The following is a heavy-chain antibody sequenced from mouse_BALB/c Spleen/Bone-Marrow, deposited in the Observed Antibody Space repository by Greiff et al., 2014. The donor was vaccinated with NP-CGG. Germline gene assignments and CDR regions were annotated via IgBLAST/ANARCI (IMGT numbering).Heavy chain of an antibody. J-gene: IGHJ3*01. CDR3: ANYYYGSSLFAY. Sequence: VHVKQSGAELVKPGASVKLSCTASGFNIKDTYMHWVKQRPEQGLEWIGRIDPANGNTKYGPKFQGKATITADTSSNTAYLQLSSLTSEDTAVYYCANYYYGSSLFAYWGQGTLVTVSA. CDR2: IDPANGNT. V-gene: IGHV14-3*02. D-gene: IGHD1-1*01. CDR1: GFNIKDTY.